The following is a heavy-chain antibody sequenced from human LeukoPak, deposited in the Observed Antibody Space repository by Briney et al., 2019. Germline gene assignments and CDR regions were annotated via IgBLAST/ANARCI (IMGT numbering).Heavy chain of an antibody. Sequence: GGSLRLSCAASGFTFSSSEMNWARQAPGKGLEWVSYIGSSDTTVHYADSVEGRFTISRDNAKNSLYLRMNSLRAEDTAIYYCARLTVTTKDAFDIWGQGTMVIVSS. CDR3: ARLTVTTKDAFDI. CDR1: GFTFSSSE. D-gene: IGHD4-17*01. CDR2: IGSSDTTV. J-gene: IGHJ3*02. V-gene: IGHV3-48*03.